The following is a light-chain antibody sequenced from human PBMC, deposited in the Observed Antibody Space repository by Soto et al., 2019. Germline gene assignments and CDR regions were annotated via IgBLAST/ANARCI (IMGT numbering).Light chain of an antibody. Sequence: QSVLTQPASVSGSPGQSITISCTGTSSDIGSYNYVSWYQHHPGKAPKLMIYDVSNRPSGVSNRFSGSKSGNTASLTISGLQAEDEGDYYCSSFTSSTTNVFGTGTKVTVL. CDR2: DVS. V-gene: IGLV2-14*03. J-gene: IGLJ1*01. CDR1: SSDIGSYNY. CDR3: SSFTSSTTNV.